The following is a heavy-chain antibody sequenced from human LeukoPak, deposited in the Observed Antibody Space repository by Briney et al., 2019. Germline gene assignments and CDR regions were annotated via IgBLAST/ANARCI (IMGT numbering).Heavy chain of an antibody. D-gene: IGHD3-9*01. CDR2: ISSSGSTI. V-gene: IGHV3-48*04. J-gene: IGHJ4*02. CDR3: VRDDILTGYPTPFDY. Sequence: GGSLRLSCAASGFTFSSYWMSWVRQAPGKGLEWVSYISSSGSTIYYADSVKGRFTISRDNAKNSLYLQMNSLRAEDTALYYCVRDDILTGYPTPFDYWGQGTLVTVSS. CDR1: GFTFSSYW.